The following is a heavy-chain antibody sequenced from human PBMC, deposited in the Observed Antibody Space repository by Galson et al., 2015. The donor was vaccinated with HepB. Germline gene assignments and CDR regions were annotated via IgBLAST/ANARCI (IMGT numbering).Heavy chain of an antibody. CDR2: ISYDGSNK. D-gene: IGHD3-10*01. Sequence: SLRLSCAASGFTFSSYGMHWVRQAPGKGLEWVAVISYDGSNKYYADSVKGRFTISRDNSKNTLYLQMNSLRAEDTAVYYCAKSMVRGVIIRNNWFDPWGQGTLVTVSS. V-gene: IGHV3-30*18. CDR1: GFTFSSYG. J-gene: IGHJ5*02. CDR3: AKSMVRGVIIRNNWFDP.